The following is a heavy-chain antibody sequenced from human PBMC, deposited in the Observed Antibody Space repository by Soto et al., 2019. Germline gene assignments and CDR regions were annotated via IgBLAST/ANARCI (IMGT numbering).Heavy chain of an antibody. D-gene: IGHD2-2*01. CDR1: GYTFTSYA. J-gene: IGHJ6*02. Sequence: QVQLVQSGAEEKKPGASVKVSCKASGYTFTSYAMHWVRQAPGQRLEWMGWINAGNGNTKYSQKFQGRVTITRDTSASTAYMELNSLRSEDTAVYYCARDKKGYCISTSCYRYYYYGMDVWGQGTTVTVSS. CDR2: INAGNGNT. V-gene: IGHV1-3*05. CDR3: ARDKKGYCISTSCYRYYYYGMDV.